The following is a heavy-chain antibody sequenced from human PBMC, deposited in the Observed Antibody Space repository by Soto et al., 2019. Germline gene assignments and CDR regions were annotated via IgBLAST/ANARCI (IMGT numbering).Heavy chain of an antibody. CDR2: ISYDGSNK. CDR3: AKGGLGGVGYDY. J-gene: IGHJ4*02. V-gene: IGHV3-30-3*01. CDR1: GFTFSSYA. D-gene: IGHD2-8*01. Sequence: QVQLVESGGGVVQPGRSLRLSCAASGFTFSSYAMHWVRQAPGKGLEWVAVISYDGSNKYYADSVKGRFTISRDNSKNTLYLQMNSLRAEDTAVYYCAKGGLGGVGYDYWGQGTLVTVSS.